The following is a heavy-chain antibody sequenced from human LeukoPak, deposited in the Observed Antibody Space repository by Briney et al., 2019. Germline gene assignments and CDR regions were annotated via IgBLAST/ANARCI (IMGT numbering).Heavy chain of an antibody. CDR1: GFSVSAYW. D-gene: IGHD3-10*01. Sequence: GGSLRLSCAASGFSVSAYWMSWVRQAPGKGLEWVANINEAGSEKPYVDSVKGRFTISRDNAKNSLYLEMNSLRAEDTAVYYCVRHNYGYDYWGQGTLVTVSS. J-gene: IGHJ4*02. CDR3: VRHNYGYDY. CDR2: INEAGSEK. V-gene: IGHV3-7*01.